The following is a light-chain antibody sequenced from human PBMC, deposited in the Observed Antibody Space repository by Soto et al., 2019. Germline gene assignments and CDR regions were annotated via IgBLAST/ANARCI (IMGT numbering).Light chain of an antibody. CDR1: QSVSTF. CDR3: QQGTDWPPGT. Sequence: EILLTQSPATLSLSPGEISTLSCRSSQSVSTFLAWYQHKPGQAPRLLIYDASNRATGIPDRFRGSGSGTDFTLTISSLEPEDFALYYCQQGTDWPPGTFGQGTKVDI. V-gene: IGKV3-11*01. J-gene: IGKJ1*01. CDR2: DAS.